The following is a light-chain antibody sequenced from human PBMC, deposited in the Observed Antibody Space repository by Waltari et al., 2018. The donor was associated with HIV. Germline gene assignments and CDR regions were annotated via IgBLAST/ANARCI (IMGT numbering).Light chain of an antibody. CDR2: RDN. Sequence: QSVLTQPPSASGTPGQRVTISCSGSNSNIGTEYVYWYHQLPGAAPRLLIYRDNQRPSGVPDRFSGSKSGTSASLASSGLRSEDESDYYCAAWDDSLGGVIFGGGTKLTVL. V-gene: IGLV1-47*01. CDR3: AAWDDSLGGVI. J-gene: IGLJ2*01. CDR1: NSNIGTEY.